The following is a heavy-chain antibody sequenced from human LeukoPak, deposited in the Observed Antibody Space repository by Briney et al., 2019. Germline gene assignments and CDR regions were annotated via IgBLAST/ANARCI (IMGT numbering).Heavy chain of an antibody. D-gene: IGHD6-13*01. CDR1: GGSISSSSYY. J-gene: IGHJ4*02. CDR2: IYYSGST. V-gene: IGHV4-39*07. CDR3: ARDDANRQQLGGGTFDY. Sequence: SETLSLTCTVSGGSISSSSYYWGWIRQPPGKGLEWIGSIYYSGSTYYNPSLKSRVTISVDTSKNQFSLKLSSVTAADTAVYYCARDDANRQQLGGGTFDYWGQGTLVTVSS.